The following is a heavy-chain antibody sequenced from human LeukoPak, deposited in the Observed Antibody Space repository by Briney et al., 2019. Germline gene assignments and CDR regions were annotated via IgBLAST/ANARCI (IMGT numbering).Heavy chain of an antibody. D-gene: IGHD2-2*01. J-gene: IGHJ1*01. CDR1: GFTVKTNS. Sequence: GSLRLSCVASGFTVKTNSMSWVRQAPGKGLEWVSVIYTGGSTYYADSVNGRFTISRDNSKNTLYLQTTSLTAEDTAVYYCASAREYCISSECYDYFQHWGQGTLVSVSS. CDR3: ASAREYCISSECYDYFQH. CDR2: IYTGGST. V-gene: IGHV3-53*01.